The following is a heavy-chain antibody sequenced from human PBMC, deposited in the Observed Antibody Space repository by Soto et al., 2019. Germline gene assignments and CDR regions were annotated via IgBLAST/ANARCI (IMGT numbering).Heavy chain of an antibody. D-gene: IGHD2-15*01. V-gene: IGHV3-74*01. CDR1: GFTFSSYW. CDR2: INSDGSST. Sequence: GGSLRLSCAASGFTFSSYWMHWVRQAPGKGLVWVSRINSDGSSTTYADSVKGRFTISRDNAKNTLYLQMNSLRAEDTAVYYCARDVQDHSFDVWGQGTMVTVSS. J-gene: IGHJ3*01. CDR3: ARDVQDHSFDV.